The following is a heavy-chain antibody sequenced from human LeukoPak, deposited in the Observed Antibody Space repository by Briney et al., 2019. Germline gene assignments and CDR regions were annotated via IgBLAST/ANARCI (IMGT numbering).Heavy chain of an antibody. CDR2: INAGNGNT. CDR1: GYTFTSYA. CDR3: ARVRYSGSYYGYYYYYGTDV. V-gene: IGHV1-3*01. Sequence: ASVKVSCKASGYTFTSYAMHWVRQAPGQRLEWMGWINAGNGNTKYSQKFQGRVTITRDTSASTAYMELSSLRSEDTAVYYCARVRYSGSYYGYYYYYGTDVWGQGTTVTVSS. J-gene: IGHJ6*02. D-gene: IGHD1-26*01.